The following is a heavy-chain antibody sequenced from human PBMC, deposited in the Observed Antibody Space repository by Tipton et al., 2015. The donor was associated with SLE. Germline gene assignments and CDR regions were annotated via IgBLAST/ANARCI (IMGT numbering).Heavy chain of an antibody. J-gene: IGHJ4*02. Sequence: GSLRLSCAASGFTFSSYAMSWVRQAPGKGLEWVSAISGSGGSTYYADSVKGRFTISRDNSKNTVYVQMNSLRAEDTAVYYCAKDPLVRGGDYWGQGTLVTVSS. V-gene: IGHV3-23*01. D-gene: IGHD3-10*01. CDR2: ISGSGGST. CDR3: AKDPLVRGGDY. CDR1: GFTFSSYA.